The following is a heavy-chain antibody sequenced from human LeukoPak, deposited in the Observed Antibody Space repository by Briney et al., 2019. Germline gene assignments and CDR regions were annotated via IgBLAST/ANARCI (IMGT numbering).Heavy chain of an antibody. D-gene: IGHD2-2*01. V-gene: IGHV1-2*02. Sequence: ASVKVSCKASGYTFSGYYIHWVRQAPGQGLEWMGWINPNSGDTHYAQKFQGRVTMTRDTSSSTAYMDLNSLISGDTAVYYCARVQYQLLFEGNWFDPWGQGTLVTVSA. J-gene: IGHJ5*02. CDR3: ARVQYQLLFEGNWFDP. CDR2: INPNSGDT. CDR1: GYTFSGYY.